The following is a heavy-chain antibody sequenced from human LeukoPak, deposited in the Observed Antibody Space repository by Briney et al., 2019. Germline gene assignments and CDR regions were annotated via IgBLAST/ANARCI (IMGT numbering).Heavy chain of an antibody. J-gene: IGHJ4*02. D-gene: IGHD3-10*01. CDR2: ISYDGSNK. V-gene: IGHV3-30-3*01. CDR1: EFTFSNYW. CDR3: ARAGKSPNVLLWFGELSGLFDY. Sequence: PGGSLRLSCVASEFTFSNYWMSWVRQGPGKGLEWVAVISYDGSNKYYADSVKGRFTISRDNSKNTLYLQMNSLRAEDTAVYYCARAGKSPNVLLWFGELSGLFDYWGQGTLVTVSS.